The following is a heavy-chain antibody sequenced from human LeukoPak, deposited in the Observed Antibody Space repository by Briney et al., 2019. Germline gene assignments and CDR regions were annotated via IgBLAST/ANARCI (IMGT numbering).Heavy chain of an antibody. CDR2: ISYDGSNK. CDR3: ASSGEPDY. Sequence: GRSLRLSCAASGFTFSSYAMHWVRQAPGKGLEWVAVISYDGSNKYYADSVKGRFTISRDNSKNTLYLQMNSLRAEDTAVYYCASSGEPDYWGQGTLVTVSS. CDR1: GFTFSSYA. V-gene: IGHV3-30-3*01. D-gene: IGHD7-27*01. J-gene: IGHJ4*02.